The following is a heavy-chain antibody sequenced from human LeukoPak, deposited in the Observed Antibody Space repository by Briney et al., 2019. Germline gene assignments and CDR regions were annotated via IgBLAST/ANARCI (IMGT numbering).Heavy chain of an antibody. D-gene: IGHD2-8*01. CDR1: GFTVSSYY. CDR3: ARDLGRPRGTNGDGDAIDV. CDR2: IYRGGDT. J-gene: IGHJ3*01. V-gene: IGHV3-53*01. Sequence: GGSLRLSCAASGFTVSSYYMSWVRQAPGRGLEWVSIIYRGGDTYYADSVKGRLTISRDNSKNTLYLQMTSLRAEDTAMYYCARDLGRPRGTNGDGDAIDVWGRGTMVTVSP.